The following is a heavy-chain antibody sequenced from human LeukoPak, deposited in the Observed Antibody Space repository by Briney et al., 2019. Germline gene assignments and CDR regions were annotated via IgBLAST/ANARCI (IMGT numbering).Heavy chain of an antibody. Sequence: PGGSLRLSCAPSGFIFEDYGMHWVRQAPGKGLEWVSGINWNGGSTGCADSVKGRFTISRDNAKNSLYLQMNSLRAEDTALYYCARWGSGYNLFDYWGQGILVTVSS. CDR3: ARWGSGYNLFDY. J-gene: IGHJ4*02. CDR2: INWNGGST. V-gene: IGHV3-20*04. CDR1: GFIFEDYG. D-gene: IGHD3-3*01.